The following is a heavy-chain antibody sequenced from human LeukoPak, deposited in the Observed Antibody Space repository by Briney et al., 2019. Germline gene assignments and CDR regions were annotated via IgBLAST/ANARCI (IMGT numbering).Heavy chain of an antibody. CDR1: GGSISDYY. J-gene: IGHJ4*02. V-gene: IGHV4-59*01. CDR2: IYYSGST. Sequence: SETLSLTCTVSGGSISDYYWSWIRQPPGKGLEWIAYIYYSGSTSYNPSLKSRVTISVDTSKNQFSLKLRSVTAADTAVDYCARRGYFDNWGQGTLVTVSS. CDR3: ARRGYFDN.